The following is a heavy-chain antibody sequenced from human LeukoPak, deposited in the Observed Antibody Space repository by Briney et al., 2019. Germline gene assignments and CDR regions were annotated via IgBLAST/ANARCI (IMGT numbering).Heavy chain of an antibody. D-gene: IGHD3-22*01. CDR2: IYYSGST. CDR1: GGSISSSSYY. Sequence: SETLSLTCTVSGGSISSSSYYWGWIRQPPGKGLEWIGSIYYSGSTYYSPSLKRRVTISVDTSKNQFSLKLSSVTAADTAVYYCASGHYDSSGYLDYWGQGTLVTVSS. J-gene: IGHJ4*02. CDR3: ASGHYDSSGYLDY. V-gene: IGHV4-39*01.